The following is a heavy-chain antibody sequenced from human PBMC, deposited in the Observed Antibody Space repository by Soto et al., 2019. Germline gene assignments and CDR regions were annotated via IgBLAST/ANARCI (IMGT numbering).Heavy chain of an antibody. V-gene: IGHV4-34*01. CDR2: INHSGST. Sequence: SETLSLTCAVYGGSFSGYYWSWIRQPPGKGLEWIGEINHSGSTNYNPSLKSRVTISVDTSKNQFSLKLSSVTAADTAVYYCARHGIRGYYDSSGPTDVWGQGTTVTVSS. J-gene: IGHJ6*02. D-gene: IGHD3-22*01. CDR1: GGSFSGYY. CDR3: ARHGIRGYYDSSGPTDV.